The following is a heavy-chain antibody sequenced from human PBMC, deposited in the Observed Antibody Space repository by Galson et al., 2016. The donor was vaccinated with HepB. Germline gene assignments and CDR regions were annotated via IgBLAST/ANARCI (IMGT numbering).Heavy chain of an antibody. CDR2: TYYRSNWYN. Sequence: CAISGDSVSSNSVAWNWIRQSPSRGLEWLGRTYYRSNWYNDYAVAVQSRITINADTSKNQLSLQLNSVTPEDTAVYYCARHHGAMDVWGQGTTVTVSS. CDR3: ARHHGAMDV. J-gene: IGHJ6*02. V-gene: IGHV6-1*01. CDR1: GDSVSSNSVA.